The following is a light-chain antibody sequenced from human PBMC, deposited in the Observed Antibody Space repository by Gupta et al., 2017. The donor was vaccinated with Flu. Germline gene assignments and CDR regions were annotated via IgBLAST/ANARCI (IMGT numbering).Light chain of an antibody. CDR2: VAS. CDR3: KQNVHSPWT. CDR1: QTVTYSY. J-gene: IGKJ1*01. V-gene: IGKV3-20*01. Sequence: EIVLTQSPGTLSLSPGERASPRCRASQTVTYSYFAWYQQRPGQAPRLLIYVASKRAAGVPDRFSGSESGTDFTLTIGRLEPEDFAVYYCKQNVHSPWTFGQGTKVENK.